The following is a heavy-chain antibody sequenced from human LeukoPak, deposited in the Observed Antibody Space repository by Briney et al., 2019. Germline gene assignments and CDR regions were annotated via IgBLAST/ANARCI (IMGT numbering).Heavy chain of an antibody. Sequence: SETLSLTCTVSGGSISSFYWSWLRQSPGKGLEHIGYIYYSGTTNYNPSLKSRVTISVDTSKSQFSLRLSSVTAADTAVYYCARLIIPGRPPHTRGGEARFDPWGQGTLVTVSS. CDR1: GGSISSFY. J-gene: IGHJ5*02. V-gene: IGHV4-59*01. CDR2: IYYSGTT. CDR3: ARLIIPGRPPHTRGGEARFDP. D-gene: IGHD3-16*01.